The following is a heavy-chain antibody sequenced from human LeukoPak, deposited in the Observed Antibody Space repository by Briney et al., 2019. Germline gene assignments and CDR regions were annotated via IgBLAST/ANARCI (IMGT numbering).Heavy chain of an antibody. J-gene: IGHJ4*02. CDR2: ISSSGVGT. D-gene: IGHD6-19*01. Sequence: GGSLRLSCAASGFTFGSYAMNWVRQAPGKGLEWVSTISSSGVGTYYADSVKGRFTISRDNSKNTLYLQMNSLRAEDTAVYYCARGISSSGWLDYWGQGTLVTVSS. CDR3: ARGISSSGWLDY. CDR1: GFTFGSYA. V-gene: IGHV3-23*01.